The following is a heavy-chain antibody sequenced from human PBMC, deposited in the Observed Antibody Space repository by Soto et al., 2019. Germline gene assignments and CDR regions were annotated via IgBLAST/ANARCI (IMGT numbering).Heavy chain of an antibody. D-gene: IGHD3-22*01. CDR1: GFTFSSYA. Sequence: VGSLRLSCAASGFTFSSYAMHWVRQAPGKGLEWVAVISYDGSNKYYADSVKGRFTISRDNSKNTLYLQMNSLRAEDTAVYYCARGDYYDSSGYYLYYYYGMDVWGQGTTVTVSS. CDR3: ARGDYYDSSGYYLYYYYGMDV. CDR2: ISYDGSNK. V-gene: IGHV3-30-3*01. J-gene: IGHJ6*02.